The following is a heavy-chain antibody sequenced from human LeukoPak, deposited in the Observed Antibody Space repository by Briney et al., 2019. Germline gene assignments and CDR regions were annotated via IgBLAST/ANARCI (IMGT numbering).Heavy chain of an antibody. CDR2: ISGSGDST. CDR1: GFKFDDYG. Sequence: GGSLRLSCAASGFKFDDYGMSWVRQAPGKGLEWVSAISGSGDSTYYADSVKGRFTISRDNSKNTLYLQMNSLRAEDTAVYYCARDYAAYSWGQGTLVTVSS. CDR3: ARDYAAYS. J-gene: IGHJ4*02. V-gene: IGHV3-23*01. D-gene: IGHD3-16*01.